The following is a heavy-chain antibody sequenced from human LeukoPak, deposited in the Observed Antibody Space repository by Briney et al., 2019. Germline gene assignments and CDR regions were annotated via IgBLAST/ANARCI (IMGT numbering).Heavy chain of an antibody. Sequence: PGGSLRLSCAGSGFTFNNYAMSWVRRAPRKGLEWVSAITASGGDTYHADSVKGRFTISRDNSKNILWLQMNSLRVEDTAVYFCVKGSDSGRPYYFDCWGQGTLVTVSS. CDR2: ITASGGDT. CDR3: VKGSDSGRPYYFDC. V-gene: IGHV3-23*01. D-gene: IGHD6-25*01. J-gene: IGHJ4*02. CDR1: GFTFNNYA.